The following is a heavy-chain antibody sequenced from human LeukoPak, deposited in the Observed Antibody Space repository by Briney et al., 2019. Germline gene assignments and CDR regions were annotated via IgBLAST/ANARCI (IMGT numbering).Heavy chain of an antibody. J-gene: IGHJ3*02. Sequence: NFQGRVTMTIDTSTSTAYMELRSLRSDDTAVYYCARDPLAVAGTGAFDIWGQGTMVTVSS. V-gene: IGHV1-18*01. CDR3: ARDPLAVAGTGAFDI. D-gene: IGHD6-19*01.